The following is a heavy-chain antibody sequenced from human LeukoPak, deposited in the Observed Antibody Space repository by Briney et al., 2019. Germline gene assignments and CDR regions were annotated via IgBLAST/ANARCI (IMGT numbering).Heavy chain of an antibody. CDR3: ARDHSSSWYEVCYYYYYMDV. Sequence: ASVKVSCKASGYTFTSYGISWVRQAPGQGLEWMGWISAYNGNTNYAQKLQGRVTMTTDTSTSTAYMELRSLRSDDTAVYYCARDHSSSWYEVCYYYYYMDVWGKGTTVTVSS. J-gene: IGHJ6*03. CDR2: ISAYNGNT. V-gene: IGHV1-18*01. D-gene: IGHD6-13*01. CDR1: GYTFTSYG.